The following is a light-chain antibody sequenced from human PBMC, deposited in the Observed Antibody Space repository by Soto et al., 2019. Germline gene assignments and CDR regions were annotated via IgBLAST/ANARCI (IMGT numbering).Light chain of an antibody. Sequence: DIQMTQSPSSLSASVGDRVTITCRAGQNIGRSLNWYQQKPGKAPKRLIYAASGLQIGVPPRFSGSGSGTDFTLTISSLQPEGFPTYYCQQNFNTWTFGQGTKVEMK. CDR1: QNIGRS. V-gene: IGKV1-39*01. CDR3: QQNFNTWT. J-gene: IGKJ1*01. CDR2: AAS.